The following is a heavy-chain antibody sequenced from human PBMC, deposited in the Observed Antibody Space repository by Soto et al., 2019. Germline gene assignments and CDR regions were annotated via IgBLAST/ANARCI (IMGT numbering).Heavy chain of an antibody. V-gene: IGHV1-46*03. J-gene: IGHJ6*03. D-gene: IGHD3-16*02. Sequence: ASVKVSCKASGYTFTSYYMHWVRQAPGQGLEWMGIINPSGGSTSYAQKFQGRVTMTRDTSTSTVYMELSSLRSEDTAVYYCARVYRDYIWGSYRSGDYYYYMDVWGKGTTVTVSS. CDR3: ARVYRDYIWGSYRSGDYYYYMDV. CDR1: GYTFTSYY. CDR2: INPSGGST.